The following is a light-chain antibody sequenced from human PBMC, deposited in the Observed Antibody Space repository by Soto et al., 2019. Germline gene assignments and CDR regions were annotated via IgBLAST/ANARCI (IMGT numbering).Light chain of an antibody. CDR2: DVS. CDR1: QSVSSNY. V-gene: IGKV3-20*01. CDR3: QQYGSSPT. J-gene: IGKJ1*01. Sequence: EIVLTQSPGTLSFSPGERATLSCRSSQSVSSNYLAWYQQKPDQAPRHVIYDVSGRATGIPDWFSGSGSGTDFTLTISRLEPDYFAVYYCQQYGSSPTFGQGTKVEIK.